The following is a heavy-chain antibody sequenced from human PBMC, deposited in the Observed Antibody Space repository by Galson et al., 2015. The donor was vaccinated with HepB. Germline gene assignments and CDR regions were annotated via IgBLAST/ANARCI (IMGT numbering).Heavy chain of an antibody. D-gene: IGHD6-13*01. J-gene: IGHJ2*01. CDR1: GGTFSSYA. CDR3: ARGLATALNWYFDL. Sequence: SVKVSCKASGGTFSSYAFSWVRQAPGQGLEWMGGIITILGITNYAQSFQGRVTITADKSTSTTYMQLSGLRSEDTAVYFCARGLATALNWYFDLWGRGTLVTVSS. CDR2: IITILGIT. V-gene: IGHV1-69*10.